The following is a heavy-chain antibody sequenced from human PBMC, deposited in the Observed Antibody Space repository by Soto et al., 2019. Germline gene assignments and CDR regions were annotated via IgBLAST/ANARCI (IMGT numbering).Heavy chain of an antibody. CDR2: IYHSGST. CDR1: GGSISSSNW. Sequence: SSETLSLTCAVSGGSISSSNWWSWVRQPPGKGLEWIGEIYHSGSTNYNPSLKSRVTISVDKSKNQFSLKLSSVTAADTAVYYCARADYYYDSSGYPLYWFDPWGQGTLVTVS. D-gene: IGHD3-22*01. V-gene: IGHV4-4*02. J-gene: IGHJ5*02. CDR3: ARADYYYDSSGYPLYWFDP.